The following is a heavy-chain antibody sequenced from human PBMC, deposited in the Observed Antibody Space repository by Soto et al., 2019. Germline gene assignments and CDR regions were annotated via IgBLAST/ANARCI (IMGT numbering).Heavy chain of an antibody. D-gene: IGHD6-19*01. CDR3: ARDDPANLAVAGKGYYYYYMDV. J-gene: IGHJ6*03. CDR1: GGTFSSYT. Sequence: EASVKVSCKASGGTFSSYTISWVRQAPGQGLEWMGRIIPILGIANYAQKFQGTVTITADKSTSTAYMELSSLRSEDTAVYYCARDDPANLAVAGKGYYYYYMDVWGKGTTVTVSS. V-gene: IGHV1-69*04. CDR2: IIPILGIA.